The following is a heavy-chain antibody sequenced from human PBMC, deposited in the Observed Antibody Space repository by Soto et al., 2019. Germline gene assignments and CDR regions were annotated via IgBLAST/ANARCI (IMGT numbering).Heavy chain of an antibody. CDR2: ISAYNHNT. J-gene: IGHJ6*02. CDR1: GYTFSSHG. V-gene: IGHV1-18*01. Sequence: GASVKVSCKASGYTFSSHGISWVRQAPGQGLEWMGWISAYNHNTNYAQKFQGRATMTTDTSTSTAYMELRSLRSDDRAVYYCARGRFVMDVWGQGTTVTVSS. CDR3: ARGRFVMDV. D-gene: IGHD3-16*01.